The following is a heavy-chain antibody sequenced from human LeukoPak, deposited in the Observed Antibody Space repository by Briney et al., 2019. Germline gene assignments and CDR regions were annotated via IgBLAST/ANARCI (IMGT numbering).Heavy chain of an antibody. J-gene: IGHJ4*02. D-gene: IGHD6-19*01. CDR2: IKQDGSEK. CDR1: GFSFSSYW. Sequence: PGGSLRLSCAASGFSFSSYWMSWVRQAPGKGLEWVANIKQDGSEKSYVDSVKGRFTISRDNVKNLLYLQMNSLRAEDTAVYYCARVQRGIAVALDYWGQGTLATVSS. V-gene: IGHV3-7*04. CDR3: ARVQRGIAVALDY.